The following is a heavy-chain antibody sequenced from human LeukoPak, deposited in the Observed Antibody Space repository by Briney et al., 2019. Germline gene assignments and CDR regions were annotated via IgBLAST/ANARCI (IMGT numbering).Heavy chain of an antibody. J-gene: IGHJ5*02. CDR1: GFTFSSYW. CDR3: ARVIRYFDWSKQNWFDP. V-gene: IGHV3-7*01. CDR2: IKQDGSEK. D-gene: IGHD3-9*01. Sequence: GGSLRLSCAASGFTFSSYWMSWVRQALGKGLEWVANIKQDGSEKYYVDSVKGRFTISRDNAKNSLYLQMNSLRAEDTAVYYCARVIRYFDWSKQNWFDPWGQGTLVTVSS.